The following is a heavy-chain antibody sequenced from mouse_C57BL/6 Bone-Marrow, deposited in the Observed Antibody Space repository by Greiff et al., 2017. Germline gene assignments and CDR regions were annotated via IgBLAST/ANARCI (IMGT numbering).Heavy chain of an antibody. D-gene: IGHD1-1*01. CDR1: GFTFSSYG. J-gene: IGHJ2*01. Sequence: EVQRVESGGDLVKPGGSLKLSCAASGFTFSSYGMSWVRQTPDKRLEWVATISSGGSYTYYPDSVKGRFTISRDNAKNTLYLQMSSLKSEDTAMYYCARRGVVALDYWGKGTTLTVSS. V-gene: IGHV5-6*01. CDR2: ISSGGSYT. CDR3: ARRGVVALDY.